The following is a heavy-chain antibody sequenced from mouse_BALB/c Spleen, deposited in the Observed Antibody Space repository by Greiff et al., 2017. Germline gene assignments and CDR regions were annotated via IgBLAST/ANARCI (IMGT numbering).Heavy chain of an antibody. CDR2: ISSGSSTI. J-gene: IGHJ4*01. CDR3: ARADLPAMDY. V-gene: IGHV5-17*02. Sequence: EVHLVESGGGLVQPGGSRKLSCAASGFTFSSFGMHWVRQAPEKGLEWVAYISSGSSTIYYADTVKGRFTISRDNPKNTLFLQMTSLRSEDTAMYYCARADLPAMDYWGQGTSVTVSS. CDR1: GFTFSSFG.